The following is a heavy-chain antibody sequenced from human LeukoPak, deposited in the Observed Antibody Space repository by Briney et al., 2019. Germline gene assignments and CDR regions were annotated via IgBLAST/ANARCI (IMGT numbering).Heavy chain of an antibody. CDR2: IYYSGSS. CDR1: GGSISSYY. CDR3: ARSDDFWRGYPDV. D-gene: IGHD3-3*01. Sequence: SETQSLTCTVSGGSISSYYWSWIRQPPGKGLEWIGYIYYSGSSKYNPSLKSRVTISVDTSQNQLSLKVNSVTAADTAVYYCARSDDFWRGYPDVWGQGTTDTVPS. J-gene: IGHJ6*02. V-gene: IGHV4-59*01.